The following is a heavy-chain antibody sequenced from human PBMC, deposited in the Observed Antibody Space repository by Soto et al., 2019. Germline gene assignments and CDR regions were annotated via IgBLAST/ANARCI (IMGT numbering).Heavy chain of an antibody. CDR2: TYYRSKWYN. Sequence: SQTLSLTCAISGDSVSSNSAAWNWIRQSPSRGLEWLGRTYYRSKWYNDYAVSVKSRITINPDTSKNQFSLQLNSVTPEDTAVYYCARALSVVPAAIIYWFDLYGQGTPGTGSS. CDR1: GDSVSSNSAA. V-gene: IGHV6-1*01. CDR3: ARALSVVPAAIIYWFDL. J-gene: IGHJ5*02. D-gene: IGHD2-2*02.